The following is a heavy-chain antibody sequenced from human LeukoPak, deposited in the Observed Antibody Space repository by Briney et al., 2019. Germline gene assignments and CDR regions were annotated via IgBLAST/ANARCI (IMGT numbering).Heavy chain of an antibody. Sequence: GGSLRLSCAASRFTFSNYWMSWVRQAPGKGLEWVANIKQDGSETYYVDSVKGRFTISRDNAKNSLYLQMNSLRAEDTAVYYCAELGITMIGGVWGKGTTVTISS. CDR2: IKQDGSET. D-gene: IGHD3-10*02. CDR3: AELGITMIGGV. J-gene: IGHJ6*04. V-gene: IGHV3-7*01. CDR1: RFTFSNYW.